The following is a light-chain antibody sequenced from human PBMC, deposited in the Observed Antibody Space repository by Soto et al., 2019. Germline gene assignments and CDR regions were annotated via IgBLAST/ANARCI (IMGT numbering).Light chain of an antibody. CDR3: QQYNSYSLT. V-gene: IGKV1-5*03. CDR2: KAS. J-gene: IGKJ1*01. CDR1: QSISTY. Sequence: DIQMTQSPSTLSASVGDRVTITCRASQSISTYLAWYQQKPGKAPKLLIYKASSVESGVPSRFSGSGCGTEFTLTISSLQPDDFATYYCQQYNSYSLTFGLGTKVDIK.